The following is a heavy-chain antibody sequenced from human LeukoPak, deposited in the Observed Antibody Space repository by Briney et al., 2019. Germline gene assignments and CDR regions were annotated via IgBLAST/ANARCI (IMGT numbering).Heavy chain of an antibody. V-gene: IGHV4-59*08. Sequence: PSETLSLTCTVSGGSISSYYWSCIRQPPGKGLEWIGYIYYSGSTNYNPSLKSRVTISVDTSKNQFSLKLSSVTAADTAVYYCARGITMVRGALQIFDYWGQGTLVTVSS. CDR3: ARGITMVRGALQIFDY. D-gene: IGHD3-10*01. CDR1: GGSISSYY. J-gene: IGHJ4*02. CDR2: IYYSGST.